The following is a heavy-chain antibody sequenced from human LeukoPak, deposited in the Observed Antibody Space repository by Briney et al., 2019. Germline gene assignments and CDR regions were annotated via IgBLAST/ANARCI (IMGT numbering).Heavy chain of an antibody. Sequence: GASVKVSCKASGYVFTSYYLHWVRQAPGQGLEWMGIINPRDGSTSYAQKFQGRVTMTRDTSTSTVYMELSSLRSEDTAVYYCARSVVPAAMAAGDYWGQGTLVTVSS. CDR3: ARSVVPAAMAAGDY. V-gene: IGHV1-46*01. J-gene: IGHJ4*02. CDR1: GYVFTSYY. D-gene: IGHD2-2*01. CDR2: INPRDGST.